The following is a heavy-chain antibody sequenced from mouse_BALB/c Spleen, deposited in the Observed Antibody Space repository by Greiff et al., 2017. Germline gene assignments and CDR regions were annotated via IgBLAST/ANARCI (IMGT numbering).Heavy chain of an antibody. CDR1: GFTFSSYG. J-gene: IGHJ3*01. Sequence: EVKLMESGGDLVKPGGSLKLSCAASGFTFSSYGMSWVRQTPDKRLEWVATISSGGSYTYYPDSVKGRFTISRDNAKNTLYLQMSSLKSEDTAMYYCARPITTAPWFAYWGQGTLVTVSA. V-gene: IGHV5-6*01. D-gene: IGHD1-2*01. CDR2: ISSGGSYT. CDR3: ARPITTAPWFAY.